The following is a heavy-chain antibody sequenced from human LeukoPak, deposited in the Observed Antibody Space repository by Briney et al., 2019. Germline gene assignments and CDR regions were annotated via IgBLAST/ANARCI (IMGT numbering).Heavy chain of an antibody. CDR3: ARVFEVVVAAPGFYFDY. J-gene: IGHJ4*02. CDR2: IKQDGSEK. D-gene: IGHD2-15*01. V-gene: IGHV3-7*01. CDR1: GFTFSSYW. Sequence: GGSLRLSCAATGFTFSSYWMSWVRQAPGKGLEWVANIKQDGSEKYPLDSVKGRFTISRDSAKNTLYLQMNSLRGEDRAVYYCARVFEVVVAAPGFYFDYSGQGTRVTVSS.